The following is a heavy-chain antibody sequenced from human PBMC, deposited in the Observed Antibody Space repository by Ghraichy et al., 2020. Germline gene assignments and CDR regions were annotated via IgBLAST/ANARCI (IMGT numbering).Heavy chain of an antibody. Sequence: GGSLRLSCAASGFTFSSYAMHWVRQAPGKGLEWVAVISYDGSNKYYADSVKGRFTISRDNSKNTLYLQMNSLRAEDTAVYYCARDPTDIVLMVYATSFDYWGQGTLVTVSS. J-gene: IGHJ4*02. D-gene: IGHD2-8*01. CDR3: ARDPTDIVLMVYATSFDY. CDR2: ISYDGSNK. V-gene: IGHV3-30*04. CDR1: GFTFSSYA.